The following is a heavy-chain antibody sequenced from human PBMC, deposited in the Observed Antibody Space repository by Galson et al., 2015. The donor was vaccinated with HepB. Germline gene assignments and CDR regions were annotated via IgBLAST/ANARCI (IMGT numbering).Heavy chain of an antibody. CDR3: ARQGYDILTGYFGGFDY. CDR2: IHPSDSET. Sequence: QSGAEVKKPGESLKISCKGSGYRFTSYWIAWVRQMPGKGLEWMGIIHPSDSETRYSPSFQGRVTISADKSINTAYMQWSSLKASDTAMYYCARQGYDILTGYFGGFDYWGQGNLVTVSS. V-gene: IGHV5-51*01. J-gene: IGHJ4*02. D-gene: IGHD3-9*01. CDR1: GYRFTSYW.